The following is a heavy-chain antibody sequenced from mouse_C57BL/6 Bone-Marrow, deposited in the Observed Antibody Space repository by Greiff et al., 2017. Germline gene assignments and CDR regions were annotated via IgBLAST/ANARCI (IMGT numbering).Heavy chain of an antibody. D-gene: IGHD1-1*01. J-gene: IGHJ1*03. CDR1: GYTFTSYW. CDR2: IDPSDSYT. CDR3: AREGLLRYWYFDV. Sequence: VQLQQPGAELVKPGASVKLSCKASGYTFTSYWMQWVKQRPGQGLEWIGEIDPSDSYTNYNQKFKGKATLTVDTSSSTAYMQHSSLTSEDSAVYYCAREGLLRYWYFDVWGTGTTVTVSS. V-gene: IGHV1-50*01.